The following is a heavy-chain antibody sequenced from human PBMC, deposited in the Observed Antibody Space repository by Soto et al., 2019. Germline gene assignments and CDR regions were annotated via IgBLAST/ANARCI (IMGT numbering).Heavy chain of an antibody. Sequence: GGSLRLSCAASGFTFSSYDMHWVRQATGKGLEWVSAIGTAGDTYYPGSVKGRFTISRENAKNSLYLQMNSLRAGDTAVYDCAVLASPLYAFDIWGQGTMVTVSS. J-gene: IGHJ3*02. V-gene: IGHV3-13*01. CDR1: GFTFSSYD. CDR3: AVLASPLYAFDI. D-gene: IGHD3-3*01. CDR2: IGTAGDT.